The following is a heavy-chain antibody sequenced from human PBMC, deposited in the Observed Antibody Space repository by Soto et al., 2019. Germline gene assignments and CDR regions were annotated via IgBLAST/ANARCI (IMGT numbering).Heavy chain of an antibody. CDR3: ARVERGTATTVVDAFDI. J-gene: IGHJ3*02. D-gene: IGHD1-1*01. V-gene: IGHV4-61*03. CDR2: MSHRGGT. CDR1: GGSVSSGNYY. Sequence: SETLSLTCAVYGGSVSSGNYYWILIRQPPGKGLEWIGEMSHRGGTHFNPSLKSRVTISVDTSKSHFSLKMSSVTAADTALYYCARVERGTATTVVDAFDIWGPGTMVTVSS.